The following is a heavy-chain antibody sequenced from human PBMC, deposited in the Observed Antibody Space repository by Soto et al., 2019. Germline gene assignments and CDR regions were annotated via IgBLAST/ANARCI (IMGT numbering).Heavy chain of an antibody. CDR3: AKDKGSGSYAYYNYGMDV. CDR1: GFTFSTYA. D-gene: IGHD3-22*01. V-gene: IGHV3-23*01. CDR2: ISGSGGDT. Sequence: GGSLRLSCAASGFTFSTYAMIWVRQAPGKGLEWVSGISGSGGDTYYADSVMGRFTVSRDNSKNTLYLQMNSLRVEDTAVYYCAKDKGSGSYAYYNYGMDVWRPGTTVTVSS. J-gene: IGHJ6*02.